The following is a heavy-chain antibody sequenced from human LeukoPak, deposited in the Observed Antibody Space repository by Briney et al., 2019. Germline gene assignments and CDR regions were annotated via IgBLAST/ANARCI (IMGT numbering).Heavy chain of an antibody. V-gene: IGHV5-51*01. CDR1: GYNFASYW. CDR3: ARGSGRGGYSYYYMDV. CDR2: IYPGDSDT. J-gene: IGHJ6*03. D-gene: IGHD3-10*01. Sequence: GESLKISCKGSGYNFASYWIGWVRQMPGKGLEWMGIIYPGDSDTTYSPSFQGQVTISADKSISTAYLQWSSLKASDTAMYYCARGSGRGGYSYYYMDVWGKGTTVTVSS.